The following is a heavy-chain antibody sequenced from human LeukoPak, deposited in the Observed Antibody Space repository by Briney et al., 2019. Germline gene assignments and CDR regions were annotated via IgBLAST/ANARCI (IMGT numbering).Heavy chain of an antibody. CDR3: ARDSITMVRGVINY. Sequence: ASVKVSCTASGCTFTGYYMHWVRQAPGQGLEWMGWINPNSGGTNYAQKFQGRVTMTRDTSISTAYMELSRLRSDDTAVYYCARDSITMVRGVINYWGQGTLVTVSS. CDR1: GCTFTGYY. D-gene: IGHD3-10*01. V-gene: IGHV1-2*02. J-gene: IGHJ4*02. CDR2: INPNSGGT.